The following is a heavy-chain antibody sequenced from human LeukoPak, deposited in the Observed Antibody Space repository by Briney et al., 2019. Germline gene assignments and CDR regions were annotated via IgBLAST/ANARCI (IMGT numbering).Heavy chain of an antibody. D-gene: IGHD6-19*01. CDR2: IWYDGSNK. CDR3: ARGIAVAGTWGYYFDY. CDR1: GFTFSSYG. Sequence: PGGSLGLSCAASGFTFSSYGMHWVRQAPGKGLEWVAVIWYDGSNKYYADSVKGRFTISRDNSKNTLYLQMNSLRAEDTAVYYCARGIAVAGTWGYYFDYWGQGTLVTVSS. V-gene: IGHV3-33*01. J-gene: IGHJ4*02.